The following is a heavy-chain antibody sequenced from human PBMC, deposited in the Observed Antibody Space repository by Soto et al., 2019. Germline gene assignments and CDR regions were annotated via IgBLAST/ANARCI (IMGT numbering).Heavy chain of an antibody. V-gene: IGHV3-30*18. D-gene: IGHD1-1*01. CDR2: ISSDGITK. Sequence: QVRLGESGGGVVQPGRSLRLSCVASGFTFSSYGIHWVRQAPGKGLEWVAVISSDGITKYYEDSVKGRFTISRDNSKNTMYLQMDSLSTDDKAVYYGAKEVELAVDFDYGGHGTLVT. CDR1: GFTFSSYG. J-gene: IGHJ4*01. CDR3: AKEVELAVDFDY.